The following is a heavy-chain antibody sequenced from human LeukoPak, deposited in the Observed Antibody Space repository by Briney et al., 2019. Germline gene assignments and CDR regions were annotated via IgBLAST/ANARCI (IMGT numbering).Heavy chain of an antibody. CDR1: GGSISSGDYY. D-gene: IGHD5-18*01. V-gene: IGHV4-30-4*08. CDR2: IYYSGST. J-gene: IGHJ2*01. Sequence: SETLSLTCTVSGGSISSGDYYWSWIRQPPGKGLEWIGYIYYSGSTYYNPSLKSRVTISVDTSKNQFSLKLSSVTAADTAVYYCARDPGKSYGDWYFDLWGRGTLVTVSS. CDR3: ARDPGKSYGDWYFDL.